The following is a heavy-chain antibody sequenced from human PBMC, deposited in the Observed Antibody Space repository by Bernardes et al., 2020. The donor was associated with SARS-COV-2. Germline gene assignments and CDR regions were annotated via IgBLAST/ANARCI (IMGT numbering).Heavy chain of an antibody. CDR3: GRDSGIRGADYYFDY. CDR1: GFTFTSYS. CDR2: ISSSGIYI. V-gene: IGHV3-21*01. J-gene: IGHJ4*02. D-gene: IGHD1-26*01. Sequence: GGSLRLSCAASGFTFTSYSMTWVRQAPGKGLEWVSSISSSGIYIYYVDSVKGRFTISRDNAKKSLYLQMNNLRAEDTAVYHCGRDSGIRGADYYFDYWGQGNLVTVSS.